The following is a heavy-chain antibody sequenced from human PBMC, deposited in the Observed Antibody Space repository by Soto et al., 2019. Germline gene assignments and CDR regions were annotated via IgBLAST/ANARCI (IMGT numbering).Heavy chain of an antibody. CDR1: GGTFSSYA. CDR2: IIPIFGTA. V-gene: IGHV1-69*12. Sequence: QVQLVQSGAEVKKPGSSVKVSCKASGGTFSSYAISWVRQAPGQGLEWMGGIIPIFGTANYAQKFQGRVTITADESTSTAYMELSSLRSEDTAVYYCARGKYCISTSCHYYYGMDVWGQGTMVTVSS. J-gene: IGHJ6*02. CDR3: ARGKYCISTSCHYYYGMDV. D-gene: IGHD2-2*01.